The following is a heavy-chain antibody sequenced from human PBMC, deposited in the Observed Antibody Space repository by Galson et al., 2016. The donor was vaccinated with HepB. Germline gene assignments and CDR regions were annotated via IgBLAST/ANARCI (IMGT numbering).Heavy chain of an antibody. CDR2: IFSGGTT. V-gene: IGHV3-66*02. CDR1: GFTVGSSY. D-gene: IGHD5-24*01. CDR3: ARDSGYNEHGGFDN. J-gene: IGHJ4*02. Sequence: SLRLSCAASGFTVGSSYMAWVRHFPGQGLESVSVIFSGGTTFYADSTQGRFTISRDNSKNTLYLQMRSLRPEDTALNYCARDSGYNEHGGFDNWGQGTLVTVSS.